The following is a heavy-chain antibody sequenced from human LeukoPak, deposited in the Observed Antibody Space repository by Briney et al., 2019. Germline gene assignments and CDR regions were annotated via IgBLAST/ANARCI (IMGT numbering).Heavy chain of an antibody. CDR2: IYYSGST. CDR3: ARQSGSDNLFDY. CDR1: GGSISSSSYY. J-gene: IGHJ4*02. D-gene: IGHD1-26*01. Sequence: PSETLSLTCTASGGSISSSSYYWGWIRQPPGTGLEWIGSIYYSGSTYYNPSLKSRVTISVDTSKNQFSLKLSSVTAADTAVYYCARQSGSDNLFDYWGQGTLVTVSS. V-gene: IGHV4-39*01.